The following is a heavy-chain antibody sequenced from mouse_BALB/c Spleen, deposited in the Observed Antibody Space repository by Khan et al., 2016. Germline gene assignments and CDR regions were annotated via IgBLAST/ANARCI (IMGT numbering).Heavy chain of an antibody. J-gene: IGHJ2*01. CDR1: GYTFTNFG. CDR3: ATGIATVIATRGHY. Sequence: QVQLKQSGPELKKPGETAKISCKASGYTFTNFGINWVRQAPGKGLEWMDWINTNTGETTYADDFKGRFAFSLETSAITAYWQINNLKKEDTATYCCATGIATVIATRGHYWGQGTTLTVSS. V-gene: IGHV9-3-1*01. D-gene: IGHD1-1*01. CDR2: INTNTGET.